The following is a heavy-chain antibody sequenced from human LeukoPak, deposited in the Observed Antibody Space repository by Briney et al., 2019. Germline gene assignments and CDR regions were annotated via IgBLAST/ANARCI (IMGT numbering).Heavy chain of an antibody. CDR3: ARVYGSGSRYFDY. Sequence: SETLSLTCGVSGYSISSGYYWGWIRQPPGKGLDWIGTIYHSGSTFYNPSLKSRVTISVDTSKNQFSLKLSSVTAADTAVHYCARVYGSGSRYFDYWGQGTLVTVSS. V-gene: IGHV4-38-2*01. CDR1: GYSISSGYY. D-gene: IGHD3-10*01. CDR2: IYHSGST. J-gene: IGHJ4*02.